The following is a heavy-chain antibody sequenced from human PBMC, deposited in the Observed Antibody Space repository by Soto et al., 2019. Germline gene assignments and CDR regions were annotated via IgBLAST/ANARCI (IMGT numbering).Heavy chain of an antibody. V-gene: IGHV4-34*01. D-gene: IGHD3-22*01. CDR3: ARVPFKYYYDSSGYYDY. CDR2: INHSGST. J-gene: IGHJ4*02. CDR1: GGSFSGYY. Sequence: SETLSLTCAVYGGSFSGYYWSWIRQPPGKGLEWIGEINHSGSTNYNPPLKSRVTISVDTSKNQFSLKLSSVTAADTAVYYCARVPFKYYYDSSGYYDYWGQGTLVTVSS.